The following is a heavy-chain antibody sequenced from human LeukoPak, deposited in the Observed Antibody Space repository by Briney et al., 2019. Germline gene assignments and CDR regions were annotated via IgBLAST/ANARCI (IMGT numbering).Heavy chain of an antibody. Sequence: GGSLRLSCAASGFTFSSYSMNWVRQAPGKGLEWVSSISSSSSYIYYADSVKGRFTISRDNAKNSLYLQMNSLRAEDTALYYCAKDILPATDCSSTSCHYYYYYGMDVWGQGTTVTVSS. CDR1: GFTFSSYS. J-gene: IGHJ6*02. D-gene: IGHD2-2*01. V-gene: IGHV3-21*04. CDR2: ISSSSSYI. CDR3: AKDILPATDCSSTSCHYYYYYGMDV.